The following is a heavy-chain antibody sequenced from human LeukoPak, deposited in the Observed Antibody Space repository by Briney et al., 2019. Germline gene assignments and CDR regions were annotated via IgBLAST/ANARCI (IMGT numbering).Heavy chain of an antibody. D-gene: IGHD6-6*01. CDR1: GGSISSGGYY. CDR3: ARDTQEYSNYDPGMDV. CDR2: IYNSGST. Sequence: TLSLTCTVSGGSISSGGYYWSWIRQHPGKGLEWIGYIYNSGSTYYNPSLKSRVIISVDTSKNQFSLKLRSVTAADTAVYYCARDTQEYSNYDPGMDVWGQGTTVTVSS. V-gene: IGHV4-31*03. J-gene: IGHJ6*02.